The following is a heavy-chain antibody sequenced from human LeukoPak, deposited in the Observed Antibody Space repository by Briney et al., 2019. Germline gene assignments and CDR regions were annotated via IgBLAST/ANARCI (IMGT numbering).Heavy chain of an antibody. CDR1: GFTFSSYG. CDR2: IRYNGNNK. CDR3: ASDRGYYDSGSYSPLDY. V-gene: IGHV3-30*02. J-gene: IGHJ4*02. Sequence: GGSLRLSCAASGFTFSSYGMHWVRQAPGKGLEWVAFIRYNGNNKYYADSVKGRFTISRDNSKNTLYLQMNSLRAEDTAVYYCASDRGYYDSGSYSPLDYWGQGTLVTVSS. D-gene: IGHD3-10*01.